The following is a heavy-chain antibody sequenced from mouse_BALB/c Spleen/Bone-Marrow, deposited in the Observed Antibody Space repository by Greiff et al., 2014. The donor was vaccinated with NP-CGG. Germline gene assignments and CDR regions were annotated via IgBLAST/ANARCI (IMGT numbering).Heavy chain of an antibody. CDR3: ARHERGYPYAMDY. V-gene: IGHV2-6-2*01. J-gene: IGHJ4*01. Sequence: VQLQQSGPDLVAPSQSLSITCTVSGFSLTLYGVHWVRQSPGKGLEWLVVIWSDGTTTYNSALKSRLSTSKDNSKSQVFLKLNSLQTDDAAMYYCARHERGYPYAMDYWGQGTSVTVSS. D-gene: IGHD2-2*01. CDR1: GFSLTLYG. CDR2: IWSDGTT.